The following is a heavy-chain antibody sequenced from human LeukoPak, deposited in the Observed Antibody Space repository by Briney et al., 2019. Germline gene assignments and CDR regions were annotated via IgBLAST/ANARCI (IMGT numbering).Heavy chain of an antibody. CDR2: ISWNSGSI. Sequence: GGSLRLSCAASGFTFDDYAMHWVRQAPGKGLEWVSGISWNSGSIGYADSVKGRFTISRDNAKNSLYLQMNSLRAEDTALYYCAKDDSEYYYDSSGFDPWGQGTLVTVSS. CDR3: AKDDSEYYYDSSGFDP. CDR1: GFTFDDYA. J-gene: IGHJ5*02. V-gene: IGHV3-9*01. D-gene: IGHD3-22*01.